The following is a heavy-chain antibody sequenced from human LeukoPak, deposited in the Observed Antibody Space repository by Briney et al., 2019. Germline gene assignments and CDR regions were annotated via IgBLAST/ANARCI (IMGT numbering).Heavy chain of an antibody. Sequence: ASVKVSCKASGFTFTSSAMQWVRQARGQRLEWIGWIVVGSGNTNYAQKFQERVTITRDMSTSTAYMELSSLRSEDTAVYYCAARGHYYDSSGAFDIWGQGTMVTVSS. CDR3: AARGHYYDSSGAFDI. CDR1: GFTFTSSA. J-gene: IGHJ3*02. D-gene: IGHD3-22*01. CDR2: IVVGSGNT. V-gene: IGHV1-58*02.